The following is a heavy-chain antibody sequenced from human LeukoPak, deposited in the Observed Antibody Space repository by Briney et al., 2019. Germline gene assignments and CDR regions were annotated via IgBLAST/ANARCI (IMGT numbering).Heavy chain of an antibody. CDR3: ARVPYSSSWIHAFDI. CDR1: GGSFSGYY. CDR2: INHSGST. Sequence: PSETLSLTCAVYGGSFSGYYWSWIHQPPGKGLEWIGEINHSGSTNYNPSLKSRVTISVDASKNQFSLKLSSVTAADTAVYYCARVPYSSSWIHAFDIWGQGTMVTVSS. V-gene: IGHV4-34*01. D-gene: IGHD6-13*01. J-gene: IGHJ3*02.